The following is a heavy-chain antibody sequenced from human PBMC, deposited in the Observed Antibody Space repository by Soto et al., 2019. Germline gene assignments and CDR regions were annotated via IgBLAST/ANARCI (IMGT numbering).Heavy chain of an antibody. CDR1: GYRFTNFL. J-gene: IGHJ3*02. CDR2: IYPGDSDT. D-gene: IGHD1-26*01. V-gene: IGHV5-51*01. CDR3: AKTYSGDRTDAFEI. Sequence: GESLKISFTGSGYRFTNFLIGWVRQMPVKGLEWMGIIYPGDSDTTYGPSFEGQVTFSADRSTSTAYLEWSSLRASDTAMYYCAKTYSGDRTDAFEIWCQGTVVSVSS.